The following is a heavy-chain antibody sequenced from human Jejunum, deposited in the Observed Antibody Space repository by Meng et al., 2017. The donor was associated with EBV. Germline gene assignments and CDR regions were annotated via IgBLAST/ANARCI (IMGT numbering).Heavy chain of an antibody. J-gene: IGHJ2*01. CDR1: EPPFAGYY. CDR2: INPNSGGA. Sequence: HVVLGKSGAVAKNSGAAVNVSCKAYEPPFAGYYMHWVRRAPGQGLEWMGRINPNSGGANYAQKFQGRVTMTRDTSISTAYMELSRLRSDDTAVYYYAREGLVGDLRYFDLWGRGTLVTVSS. D-gene: IGHD3-16*01. CDR3: AREGLVGDLRYFDL. V-gene: IGHV1-2*06.